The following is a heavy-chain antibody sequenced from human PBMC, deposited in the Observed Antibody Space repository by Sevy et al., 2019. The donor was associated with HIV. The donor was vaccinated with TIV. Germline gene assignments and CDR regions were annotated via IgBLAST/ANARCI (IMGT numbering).Heavy chain of an antibody. J-gene: IGHJ4*02. V-gene: IGHV3-23*01. CDR2: ISGSGSYT. CDR1: GFTFNNYA. Sequence: GGSLRLSCAASGFTFNNYAMNWVRQAPGKGLEWVSVISGSGSYTYYADSVKGRFTISRDTSKNTLYLQMNSLRAEDTAVYYCAKEKEMSMYYLHSRGQGTLVTVSS. D-gene: IGHD3-10*02. CDR3: AKEKEMSMYYLHS.